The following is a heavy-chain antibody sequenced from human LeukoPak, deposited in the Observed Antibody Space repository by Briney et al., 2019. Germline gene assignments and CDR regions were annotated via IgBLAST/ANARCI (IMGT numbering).Heavy chain of an antibody. J-gene: IGHJ4*02. CDR2: IYYSGST. CDR1: GGSITSGSYY. CDR3: ARQGGYGDPFDY. Sequence: SEPLSLTCTVSGGSITSGSYYWSWIRQPPGKGLEWIGYIYYSGSTNYNPSLKSRVTISVDTSKNQFSLKLSSVTAADTAVYYCARQGGYGDPFDYWGQGTLVTVSS. V-gene: IGHV4-61*01. D-gene: IGHD4-17*01.